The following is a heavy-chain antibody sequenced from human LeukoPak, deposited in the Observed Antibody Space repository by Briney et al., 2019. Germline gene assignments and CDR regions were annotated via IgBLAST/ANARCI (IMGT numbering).Heavy chain of an antibody. CDR3: ARDFSDTDWFDP. CDR2: ISYDGTNK. CDR1: GFTFSSYG. D-gene: IGHD5-18*01. Sequence: PGGSLRLSCAASGFTFSSYGMHWVRQAPGKGLEWVALISYDGTNKYYADSVKGRFTISRDNAKNSLYLQMNSLRAEDTAVYYCARDFSDTDWFDPWGQGTLVTVSS. V-gene: IGHV3-30*03. J-gene: IGHJ5*02.